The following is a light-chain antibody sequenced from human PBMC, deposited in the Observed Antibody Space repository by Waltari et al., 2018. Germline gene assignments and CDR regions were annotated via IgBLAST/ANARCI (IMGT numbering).Light chain of an antibody. CDR3: HQRSARDT. Sequence: DIVLTQSPATLSLSPGERATLSCSASQNVATHLAWYQQKPGQAPRLLIYEASTRATGISARFSGSGSGADFSLTISTLGPEDFTIYYCHQRSARDTCGQGTRLEIK. J-gene: IGKJ5*01. CDR2: EAS. CDR1: QNVATH. V-gene: IGKV3-11*01.